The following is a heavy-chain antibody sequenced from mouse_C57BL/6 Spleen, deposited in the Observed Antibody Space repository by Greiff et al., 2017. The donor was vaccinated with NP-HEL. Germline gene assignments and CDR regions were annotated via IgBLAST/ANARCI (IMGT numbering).Heavy chain of an antibody. CDR1: GYTFTSYG. CDR3: ALLYYGSSYEGVDY. CDR2: IYPRSGNT. D-gene: IGHD1-1*01. V-gene: IGHV1-81*01. Sequence: ESGAELARPGASVKLSCKASGYTFTSYGISWVKQRTGQGLEWIGEIYPRSGNTYYNEKFKGKATLTADKSSSTAYMELRSLTSEDSAVYFCALLYYGSSYEGVDYWGQGTTLTVSS. J-gene: IGHJ2*01.